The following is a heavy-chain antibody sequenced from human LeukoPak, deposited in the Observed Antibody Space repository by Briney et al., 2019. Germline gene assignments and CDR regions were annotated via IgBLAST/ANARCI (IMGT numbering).Heavy chain of an antibody. V-gene: IGHV3-21*01. J-gene: IGHJ6*02. CDR1: GFTFSSYS. Sequence: GGSLRLSCAASGFTFSSYSMNWVRQAPGKGLEWVSSISSSSSYIYYADSVKGRLTISRDNAKNSLYLQMNSLRAEDTAAYYCARGCSGGSCSSYYYYGMDVWGQGTTVTVSS. CDR2: ISSSSSYI. D-gene: IGHD2-15*01. CDR3: ARGCSGGSCSSYYYYGMDV.